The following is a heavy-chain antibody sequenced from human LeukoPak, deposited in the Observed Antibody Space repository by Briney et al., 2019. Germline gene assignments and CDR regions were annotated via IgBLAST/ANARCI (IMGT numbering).Heavy chain of an antibody. CDR3: ARHVYNAGFYFDY. CDR1: GGSISSGGYY. CDR2: IYYSGST. J-gene: IGHJ4*02. Sequence: SQTLSLTCTVSGGSISSGGYYWSWIRQHPGKGLEWIGYIYYSGSTSYNPSLKSRVTISVDTSKNQFSLKLSSVTAADTAVYYCARHVYNAGFYFDYWGQGTLVAASS. V-gene: IGHV4-31*03. D-gene: IGHD5-24*01.